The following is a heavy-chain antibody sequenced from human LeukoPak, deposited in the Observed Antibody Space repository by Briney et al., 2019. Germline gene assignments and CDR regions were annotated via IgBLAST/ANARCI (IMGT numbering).Heavy chain of an antibody. D-gene: IGHD6-19*01. CDR3: ASEGAVVKFDAFDI. V-gene: IGHV3-48*04. CDR2: ISSGGSTI. J-gene: IGHJ3*02. Sequence: GGSLRLSCAASGLTFSSYGMSWVRQAPGKGLEWVSYISSGGSTIFYADSVKGRFTISRDNAKNSLSLQMNSLRAEDTAVYYCASEGAVVKFDAFDIWGQGTMVTVSS. CDR1: GLTFSSYG.